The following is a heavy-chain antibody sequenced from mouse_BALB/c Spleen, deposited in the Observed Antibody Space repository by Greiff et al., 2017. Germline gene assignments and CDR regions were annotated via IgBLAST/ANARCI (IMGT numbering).Heavy chain of an antibody. J-gene: IGHJ4*01. D-gene: IGHD2-14*01. CDR2: IYPGDGDT. CDR3: ARFSYYRYDGAMDY. CDR1: GYAFSSYW. Sequence: QVQLQQPGAELVMPGSSVKISCKASGYAFSSYWMNWVKQRPGQGLEWIGQIYPGDGDTNYNGKFKGKATLTADKSSSTAYMQLSSLTSEDSAVYFCARFSYYRYDGAMDYWGQGTSVTVSS. V-gene: IGHV1-80*01.